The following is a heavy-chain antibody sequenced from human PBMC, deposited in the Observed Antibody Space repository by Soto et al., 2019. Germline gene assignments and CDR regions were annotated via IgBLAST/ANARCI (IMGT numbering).Heavy chain of an antibody. CDR2: INAGNGDT. CDR1: GYTFSSDD. J-gene: IGHJ5*02. CDR3: ARDGKFDP. V-gene: IGHV1-3*01. Sequence: CYASGYTFSSDDMHWVRQAPGQRLEWMGWINAGNGDTKYSQKLQGRVTMTTDTSTSTAYMELRSLRSDDKAVYYCARDGKFDPWGQGTLVTVSS.